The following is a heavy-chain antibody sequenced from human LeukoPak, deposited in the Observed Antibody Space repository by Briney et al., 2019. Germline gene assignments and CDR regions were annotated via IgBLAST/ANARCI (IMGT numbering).Heavy chain of an antibody. Sequence: GGSLRLSCAASGFTFSSYAMSWVRQAPGKGLEWVSAISGSGGSTYYADSVKGRFTISRDNSKNTLYLQMNSLRAEDTAVYYCAKDRVGYVPYYYYGMDVWGQGTTVTVSS. V-gene: IGHV3-23*01. CDR2: ISGSGGST. J-gene: IGHJ6*02. CDR1: GFTFSSYA. CDR3: AKDRVGYVPYYYYGMDV. D-gene: IGHD5-12*01.